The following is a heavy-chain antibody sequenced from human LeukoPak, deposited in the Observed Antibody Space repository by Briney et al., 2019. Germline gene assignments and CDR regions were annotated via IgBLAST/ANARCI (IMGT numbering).Heavy chain of an antibody. V-gene: IGHV3-23*01. CDR2: ISCSGDHT. Sequence: GGSLRLSYAASGFTFSSYAMTWVRQAPGRGLEWVSAISCSGDHTFYADSVQGRFTISRDNSRNTLYLQMNSLRVDDTAVYYCAKRVTMVRGDLGGGMDVWGQGTTVTVSS. CDR1: GFTFSSYA. D-gene: IGHD3-10*01. CDR3: AKRVTMVRGDLGGGMDV. J-gene: IGHJ6*02.